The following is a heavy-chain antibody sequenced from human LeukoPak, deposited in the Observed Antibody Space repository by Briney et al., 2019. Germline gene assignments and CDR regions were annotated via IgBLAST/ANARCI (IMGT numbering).Heavy chain of an antibody. CDR3: ATVTYYYDSSGYKGFDY. J-gene: IGHJ4*02. Sequence: ASVKVSCKVSGYTLTELSMLWVRQAPGKGLEWMGGFDPEDGETIYAQKFQGRVTMTEDTSTDTAYMELSSLRSEDTAVYYCATVTYYYDSSGYKGFDYWGQGTLVTVSS. V-gene: IGHV1-24*01. D-gene: IGHD3-22*01. CDR1: GYTLTELS. CDR2: FDPEDGET.